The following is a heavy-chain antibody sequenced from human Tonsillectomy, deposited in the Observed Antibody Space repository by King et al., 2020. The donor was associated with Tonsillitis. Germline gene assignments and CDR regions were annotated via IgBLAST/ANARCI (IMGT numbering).Heavy chain of an antibody. CDR1: GFTFSSYA. J-gene: IGHJ4*02. CDR3: ATNFYDSSGYYFGGVDY. D-gene: IGHD3-22*01. Sequence: VQLVESGGGLVQPGGSLRLSCAASGFTFSSYAMSWVRQAPGKGLEWVSAISGSGGSTYYADSVKGRFTISRDNSKNTLYLHMISLRAEDTAVYYCATNFYDSSGYYFGGVDYWGQGTLVTVSS. V-gene: IGHV3-23*04. CDR2: ISGSGGST.